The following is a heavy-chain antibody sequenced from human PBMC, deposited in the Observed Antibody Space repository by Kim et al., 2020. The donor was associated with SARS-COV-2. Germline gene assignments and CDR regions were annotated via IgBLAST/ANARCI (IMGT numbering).Heavy chain of an antibody. CDR3: ATGAAATGN. V-gene: IGHV1-46*01. Sequence: ASVKVSCKASGYTFTSYYMHWVRQAPGQGLEWMGKIDPSDGSTSYAQKFQGRVTVTRDTSTSTVYMVLSSLRSEDTAVYYCATGAAATGNWGQGTQVTV. CDR1: GYTFTSYY. D-gene: IGHD6-13*01. J-gene: IGHJ4*02. CDR2: IDPSDGST.